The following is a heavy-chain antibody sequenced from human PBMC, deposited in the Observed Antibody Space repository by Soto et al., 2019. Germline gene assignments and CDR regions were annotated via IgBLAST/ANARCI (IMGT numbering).Heavy chain of an antibody. J-gene: IGHJ6*03. D-gene: IGHD3-10*01. CDR3: ARGGFGNDGLNYYYYYYMDV. CDR1: GFTFSSYS. Sequence: PGGSLRLSCAASGFTFSSYSMNWVRQAPGKGLEWVSSISSSSSYIYYADSVKGRFTISRDNAKNSLYLQMNSLRAEDTAVYYCARGGFGNDGLNYYYYYYMDVWGKGTTVTVSS. V-gene: IGHV3-21*01. CDR2: ISSSSSYI.